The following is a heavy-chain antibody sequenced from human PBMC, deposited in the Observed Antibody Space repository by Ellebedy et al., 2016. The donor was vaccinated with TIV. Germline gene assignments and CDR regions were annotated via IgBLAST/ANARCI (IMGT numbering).Heavy chain of an antibody. V-gene: IGHV4-34*01. Sequence: SETLSLXCAVYGGSFSGYYWSWIRQPPGKGLEWIGEINHSGSTNYNPSLKSRVTISVDTSKNQFSLKLSSVTAADTAVYYCARVSRDCSSTSCYSYYYYYYMDVWGKGTTVTVSS. J-gene: IGHJ6*03. CDR2: INHSGST. CDR3: ARVSRDCSSTSCYSYYYYYYMDV. D-gene: IGHD2-2*02. CDR1: GGSFSGYY.